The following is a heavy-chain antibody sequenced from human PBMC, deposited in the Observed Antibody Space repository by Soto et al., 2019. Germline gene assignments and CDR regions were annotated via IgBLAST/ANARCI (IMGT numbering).Heavy chain of an antibody. CDR3: ASRPPGAAWFGVFDY. Sequence: PSETLSLTCAVYGGSFSGYYWTWVRQPPGTGLEWIGEINHSGSTNYNPSLKSRVTISVDTSKNQFSLKLTSVTTADTAVYYCASRPPGAAWFGVFDYWGQGKLVTVSS. CDR2: INHSGST. J-gene: IGHJ4*02. V-gene: IGHV4-34*01. CDR1: GGSFSGYY. D-gene: IGHD3-10*01.